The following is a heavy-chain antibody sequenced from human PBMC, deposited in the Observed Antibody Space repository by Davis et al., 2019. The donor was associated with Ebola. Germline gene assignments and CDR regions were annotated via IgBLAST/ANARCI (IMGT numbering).Heavy chain of an antibody. J-gene: IGHJ3*02. D-gene: IGHD6-19*01. CDR2: ITTNGGST. CDR3: VKPISGYSSGWRDALDI. CDR1: GFTFSSYP. Sequence: GESLKISCSASGFTFSSYPMHWVRQAPGKGLEYVSSITTNGGSTYYADSVKGRFTISRDNSKNTLYLQMSSLGADDTAVYYCVKPISGYSSGWRDALDIWGQGTMVTVSS. V-gene: IGHV3-64D*08.